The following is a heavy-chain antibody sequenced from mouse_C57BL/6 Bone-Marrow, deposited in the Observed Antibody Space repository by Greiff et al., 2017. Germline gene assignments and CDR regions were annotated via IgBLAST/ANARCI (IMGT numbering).Heavy chain of an antibody. J-gene: IGHJ3*01. CDR2: INPSNGGT. Sequence: QVQLKQPGTELVKPGASVTLSCKASGYTFTSYWMHWVKQRPGQGLEWIGNINPSNGGTNYNEKFKSKATLTVDKSSSTAYMQLSSLTTEVSAVYYWAREGLGSSGTCFAYWGKGTLVTVSA. D-gene: IGHD3-2*02. V-gene: IGHV1-53*01. CDR3: AREGLGSSGTCFAY. CDR1: GYTFTSYW.